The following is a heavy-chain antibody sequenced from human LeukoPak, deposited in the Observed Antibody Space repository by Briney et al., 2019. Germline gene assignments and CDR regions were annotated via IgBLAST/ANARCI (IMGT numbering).Heavy chain of an antibody. Sequence: SETLSLTCAVYGGSFSGYYWSWIRQPPGKGLEWIGEINHSGSTNYNPSLKSRVTISVDTSKNQFSLKLSSVTAADTAVYYCARDHIPSFDWLLYSFDYWGQGTLVTVSS. D-gene: IGHD3-9*01. V-gene: IGHV4-34*01. J-gene: IGHJ4*02. CDR3: ARDHIPSFDWLLYSFDY. CDR2: INHSGST. CDR1: GGSFSGYY.